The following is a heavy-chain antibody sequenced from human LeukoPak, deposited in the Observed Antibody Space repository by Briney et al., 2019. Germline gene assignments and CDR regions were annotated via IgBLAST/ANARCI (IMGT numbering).Heavy chain of an antibody. D-gene: IGHD5-12*01. CDR1: GFTFSSYW. CDR2: IKQDGSEK. J-gene: IGHJ4*02. CDR3: ARAKTWATLDY. Sequence: GGSLRLSCAASGFTFSSYWMSWVRQAPGKGLEWLANIKQDGSEKYYVDSVKGRFTISRGNAKNSLYLQMNSLRAEDTAVYYCARAKTWATLDYWGQGTLVTVSS. V-gene: IGHV3-7*01.